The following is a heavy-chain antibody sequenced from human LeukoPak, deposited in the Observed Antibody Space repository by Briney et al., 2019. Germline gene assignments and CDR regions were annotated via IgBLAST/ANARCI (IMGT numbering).Heavy chain of an antibody. CDR1: EYSFTTSW. V-gene: IGHV5-51*01. CDR2: IYPADSDT. CDR3: ARQGSGWFYFDY. D-gene: IGHD6-19*01. J-gene: IGHJ4*02. Sequence: GESLKISCKGSEYSFTTSWIAWVRQMPGKGLEWMGIIYPADSDTRYSPSFQGQVTTSADKSISTAYLQWSSLKASDTAMYYCARQGSGWFYFDYWGQGTLVTVSS.